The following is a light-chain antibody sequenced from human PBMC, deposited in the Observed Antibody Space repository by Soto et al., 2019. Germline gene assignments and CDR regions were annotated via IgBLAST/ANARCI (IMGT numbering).Light chain of an antibody. CDR1: QSVLDNSTNKSY. CDR2: WAS. J-gene: IGKJ2*01. V-gene: IGKV4-1*01. CDR3: HQYYTTPQT. Sequence: VLTQSPSSLAVSLGERATVNCRSSQSVLDNSTNKSYLAWYQKKPGHPPKLLVHWASVREAGVPDRSSGGGSGTDFTLTISSLQAEDVAVYYCHQYYTTPQTFGQGTQLEIK.